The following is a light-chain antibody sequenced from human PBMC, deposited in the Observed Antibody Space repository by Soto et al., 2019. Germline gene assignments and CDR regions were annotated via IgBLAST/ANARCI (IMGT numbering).Light chain of an antibody. Sequence: AIQLTQSPSSLSASVGDRVTITCRASQGISSALAWYQQKPGKAPNLLIYDASSLESGVPSRFSGSGSATDFTLTISSLQPEDFANYYCQQFNSYPYTFGQGNKLEIK. CDR1: QGISSA. CDR3: QQFNSYPYT. V-gene: IGKV1-13*02. CDR2: DAS. J-gene: IGKJ2*01.